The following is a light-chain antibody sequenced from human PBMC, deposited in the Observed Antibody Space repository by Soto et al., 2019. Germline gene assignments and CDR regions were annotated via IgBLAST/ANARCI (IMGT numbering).Light chain of an antibody. CDR3: AAWDDSLNAV. J-gene: IGLJ2*01. CDR2: SNN. V-gene: IGLV1-44*01. Sequence: QSVLTQPPSASGTPGQRVTISCSGSSSNIGSNTVNWNQQLPGTAPKLLIYSNNQRPSGVPDRFSGSKSGTSASLAISGLQSEDEADYYCAAWDDSLNAVFGGGTKLTVL. CDR1: SSNIGSNT.